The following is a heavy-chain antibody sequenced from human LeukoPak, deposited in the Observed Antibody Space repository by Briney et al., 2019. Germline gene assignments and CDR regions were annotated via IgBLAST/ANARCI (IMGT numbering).Heavy chain of an antibody. V-gene: IGHV3-66*01. J-gene: IGHJ4*02. Sequence: GGSLRLSCAASGFTVSNNYMNWVRQAPGKGLEWVPLIYSGGTTYYADSVKGRFTISRDGSKNTLYLQMNSLRVEDTAVYYCARDPPAVTANTYGWGQGTLVTVSS. D-gene: IGHD5-18*01. CDR3: ARDPPAVTANTYG. CDR1: GFTVSNNY. CDR2: IYSGGTT.